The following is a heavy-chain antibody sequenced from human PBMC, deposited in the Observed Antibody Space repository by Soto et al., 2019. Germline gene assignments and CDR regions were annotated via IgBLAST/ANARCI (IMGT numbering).Heavy chain of an antibody. CDR2: ISWNGASI. Sequence: EVQLVESGGGLVQPGRSLRLSCAASGFTFDNYAIHWVRRAPGKGLEWVAAISWNGASIGYADSVKGRFTISRDNAKNSLFLQMNSLTAEDTASYYCANLTLYGSDFDCWGRGTLVSVSS. CDR1: GFTFDNYA. CDR3: ANLTLYGSDFDC. D-gene: IGHD3-10*01. J-gene: IGHJ4*02. V-gene: IGHV3-9*01.